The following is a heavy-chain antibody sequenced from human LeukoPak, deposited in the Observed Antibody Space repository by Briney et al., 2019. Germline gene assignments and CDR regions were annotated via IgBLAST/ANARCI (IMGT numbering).Heavy chain of an antibody. CDR3: AKDAHWELLANFDY. Sequence: QAGGSLRLSCAASGFTFSSYAMHWVRQAPGKGLEWVSGISWNSGSIGYADSVKGRFTISRDNAKNSLYLQMNSLRAEDTALYYCAKDAHWELLANFDYWGQGTLVTVSS. D-gene: IGHD1-26*01. CDR2: ISWNSGSI. CDR1: GFTFSSYA. V-gene: IGHV3-9*01. J-gene: IGHJ4*02.